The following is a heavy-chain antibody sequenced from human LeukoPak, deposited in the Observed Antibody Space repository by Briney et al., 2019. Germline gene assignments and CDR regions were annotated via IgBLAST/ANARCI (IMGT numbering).Heavy chain of an antibody. J-gene: IGHJ6*03. D-gene: IGHD3-3*01. Sequence: PSETLSLTCTVSGGSISSSSYYWGWIRQPPGKGLEWIGSIYYSGSTYYNPSLKSRVTISVDTSKNQFSLKLSSVTAADTAVYYCARADFWSGSSYYYYMDVWGKGTTVTVPS. CDR3: ARADFWSGSSYYYYMDV. CDR2: IYYSGST. V-gene: IGHV4-39*01. CDR1: GGSISSSSYY.